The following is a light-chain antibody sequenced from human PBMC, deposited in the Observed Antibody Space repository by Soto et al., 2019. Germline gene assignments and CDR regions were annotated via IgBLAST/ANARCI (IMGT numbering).Light chain of an antibody. Sequence: EIVLTQSPATLSLSPGERATLSCRASQSVSSYLAWYQQKPGQAPRLLIYDASNMETGVPARFSGSGSGTDFTLTISSLQPEDFATYYCQQFNSYPLTFGGGTKVDIK. CDR1: QSVSSY. V-gene: IGKV3-11*01. J-gene: IGKJ4*01. CDR3: QQFNSYPLT. CDR2: DAS.